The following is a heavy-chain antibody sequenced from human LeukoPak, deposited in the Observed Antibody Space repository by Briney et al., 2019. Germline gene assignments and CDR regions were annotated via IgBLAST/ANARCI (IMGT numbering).Heavy chain of an antibody. J-gene: IGHJ5*02. CDR2: IYYSGST. D-gene: IGHD4-17*01. V-gene: IGHV4-39*01. Sequence: TSETLSLTCTVSGGSISSSSYYWGWIRQPPGKGLEWIGSIYYSGSTYYNPSLKSRVTISVDTSKNQFSLKLSSVTAADTAVYYCARQVPTVTGNWFDPWGQGTLVTVSS. CDR1: GGSISSSSYY. CDR3: ARQVPTVTGNWFDP.